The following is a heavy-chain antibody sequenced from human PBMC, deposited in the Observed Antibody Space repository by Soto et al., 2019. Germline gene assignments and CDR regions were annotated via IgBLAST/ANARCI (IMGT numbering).Heavy chain of an antibody. CDR2: IYSTGNT. V-gene: IGHV4-59*01. CDR3: ARSGSTVVDNNWYFDL. D-gene: IGHD3-10*01. J-gene: IGHJ2*01. Sequence: QVQLQESGPGLVKPSETLSLTCTVSGGSIRSYYWSWIRQSPGKGLEWIGYIYSTGNTNYNPSLKSRLTLSVDTSKNQFSLKLNSVTAANTAVYYCARSGSTVVDNNWYFDLRGRGTLVTVSS. CDR1: GGSIRSYY.